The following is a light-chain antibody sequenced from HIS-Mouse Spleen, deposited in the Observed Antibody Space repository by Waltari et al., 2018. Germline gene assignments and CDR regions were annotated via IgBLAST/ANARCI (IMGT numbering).Light chain of an antibody. J-gene: IGKJ4*01. CDR3: QQYYSYSLT. Sequence: AIRMTQSPSSFSASTGDRVTITCRASQGISSYLAWYQQKPGKAPKLLIYAASTLQSGVPSRFSGSGSGTDFTLTISCLQSEDFATYYCQQYYSYSLTFGGGTK. CDR2: AAS. CDR1: QGISSY. V-gene: IGKV1-8*01.